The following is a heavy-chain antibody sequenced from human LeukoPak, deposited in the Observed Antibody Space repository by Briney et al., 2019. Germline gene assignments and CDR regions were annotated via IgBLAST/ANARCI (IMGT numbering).Heavy chain of an antibody. CDR2: ISVDGSTK. CDR1: GFTFSSYA. V-gene: IGHV3-30-3*01. J-gene: IGHJ6*02. Sequence: TGNSLRLSCAASGFTFSSYAMHWVRQAPGKGLEWVAVISVDGSTKYYADSVKGRFTISRDNSKNTLYVQMNSLRAEDTAVYYCAGDQNPKRSYYYYGMDVWGQGTTVTVSS. CDR3: AGDQNPKRSYYYYGMDV.